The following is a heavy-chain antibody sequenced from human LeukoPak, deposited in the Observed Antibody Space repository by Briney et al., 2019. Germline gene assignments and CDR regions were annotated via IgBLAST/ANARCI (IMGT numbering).Heavy chain of an antibody. J-gene: IGHJ3*02. CDR2: INPNSGGT. CDR1: GYTFTGYY. CDR3: ALRIGRALSDAFDI. D-gene: IGHD1-26*01. V-gene: IGHV1-2*02. Sequence: ASVKVSCKASGYTFTGYYMHWVRQAPGQGLEWMGWINPNSGGTNYAQKFQGRVTMTRDTSISTAYMELSRLRSDDTAVYYCALRIGRALSDAFDIWGQGTMVTVSS.